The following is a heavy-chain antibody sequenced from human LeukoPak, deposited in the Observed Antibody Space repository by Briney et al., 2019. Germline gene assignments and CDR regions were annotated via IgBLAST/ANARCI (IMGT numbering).Heavy chain of an antibody. D-gene: IGHD2-15*01. V-gene: IGHV1-18*01. Sequence: ASVKVSCKASGYTFTSYGISWVRQAPGQGLGWMGWISAFNANTNYAQKFQGRVTMTTDTSTSTVYMDLRNLRSDDTAVYYCARDLDIVVVAAALRHYGLDVWGQGTTVTVSS. CDR3: ARDLDIVVVAAALRHYGLDV. J-gene: IGHJ6*02. CDR1: GYTFTSYG. CDR2: ISAFNANT.